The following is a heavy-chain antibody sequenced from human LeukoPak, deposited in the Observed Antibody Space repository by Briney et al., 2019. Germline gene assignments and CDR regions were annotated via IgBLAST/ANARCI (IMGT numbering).Heavy chain of an antibody. CDR2: FDPEDGET. J-gene: IGHJ6*03. CDR3: ATVGSSWSHHHITRDQYYYYYYMDV. D-gene: IGHD6-13*01. V-gene: IGHV1-24*01. Sequence: ASVKVSCKVSGYTLTELSMHWVRQAPGKGLEWMGGFDPEDGETIYAQKFQGRVTMTEDTSTDTAYMELSSLRSEDTAVYYCATVGSSWSHHHITRDQYYYYYYMDVWGKGTTVTVSS. CDR1: GYTLTELS.